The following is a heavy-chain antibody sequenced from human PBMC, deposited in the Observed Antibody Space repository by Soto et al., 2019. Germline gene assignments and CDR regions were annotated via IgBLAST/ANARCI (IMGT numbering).Heavy chain of an antibody. CDR3: AKAFMAACRYYYYGMDV. D-gene: IGHD6-13*01. CDR2: ISYDGSNK. J-gene: IGHJ6*02. Sequence: QVQLVESGGCVVQPGRSLRLSCAASGFTFSSYGMHWVRQAPGKGLEWVAVISYDGSNKYYADSVKGRFTISRDNCKNTLYLQMNSRRAEDTAVYYCAKAFMAACRYYYYGMDVWGQGTTVTVSS. V-gene: IGHV3-30*18. CDR1: GFTFSSYG.